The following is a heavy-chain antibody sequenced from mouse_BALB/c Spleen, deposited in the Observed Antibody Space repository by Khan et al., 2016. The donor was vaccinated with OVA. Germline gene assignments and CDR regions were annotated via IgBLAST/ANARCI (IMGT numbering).Heavy chain of an antibody. CDR3: AGSASYWFFDV. CDR2: INTYTGEP. J-gene: IGHJ1*01. V-gene: IGHV9-3-1*01. Sequence: QSQLVQSGPELKKPGETVKISCKASGYTFTNYGMNWVKQAPGKGLKWMGWINTYTGEPTYADDFKGRFAFSLETSANTAYLQINNLKNEDTATXFCAGSASYWFFDVWGAGTTVTVSS. CDR1: GYTFTNYG. D-gene: IGHD6-1*01.